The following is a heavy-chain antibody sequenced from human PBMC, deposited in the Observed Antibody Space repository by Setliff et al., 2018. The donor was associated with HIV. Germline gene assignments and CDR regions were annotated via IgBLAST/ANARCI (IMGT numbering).Heavy chain of an antibody. CDR3: ARDLNWGYYSSYFDY. D-gene: IGHD3-22*01. J-gene: IGHJ4*02. Sequence: GGSLRLSCAASGFTFSSYSMNWVRQAPGKGLEWVSYISGDTRIINYADSVKGRFTISRDNAKNSLYLQMNSLRVEDTALYYCARDLNWGYYSSYFDYWGQGTLVTVSS. CDR1: GFTFSSYS. CDR2: ISGDTRII. V-gene: IGHV3-48*01.